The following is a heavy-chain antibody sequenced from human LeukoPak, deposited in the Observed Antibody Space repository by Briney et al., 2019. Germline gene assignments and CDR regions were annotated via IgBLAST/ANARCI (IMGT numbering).Heavy chain of an antibody. Sequence: GSLRLSCAASGFTFSSYAMHWVRQAPGKGLEWVAVISYDGSNKYYADSVKGRFTISRDNSKNTLYLQMNSLRAEDTAVYYCASLSIAVDLNWFDPWGQGTLVTVSS. V-gene: IGHV3-30-3*01. CDR1: GFTFSSYA. CDR3: ASLSIAVDLNWFDP. D-gene: IGHD6-19*01. CDR2: ISYDGSNK. J-gene: IGHJ5*02.